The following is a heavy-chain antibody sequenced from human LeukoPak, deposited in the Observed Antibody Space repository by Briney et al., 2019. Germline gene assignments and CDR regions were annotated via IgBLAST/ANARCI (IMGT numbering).Heavy chain of an antibody. D-gene: IGHD2-15*01. CDR1: GFTFSSYA. CDR2: ISYDGSNK. V-gene: IGHV3-30-3*01. Sequence: GGSLRLSCAASGFTFSSYAMHWVRQAPGKGLEWVAVISYDGSNKYYADSVKGRFTISRDNSKNTLYMQMNSLRAEDTAVYYCARAGWSRHHGFDYWGQGTLVTVSS. CDR3: ARAGWSRHHGFDY. J-gene: IGHJ4*02.